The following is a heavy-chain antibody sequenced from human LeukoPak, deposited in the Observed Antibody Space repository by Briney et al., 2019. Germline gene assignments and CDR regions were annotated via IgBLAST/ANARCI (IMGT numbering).Heavy chain of an antibody. D-gene: IGHD3-16*01. CDR2: IGTSGGTT. CDR3: AKRLGGSGFDY. Sequence: GGSLRLSCAASGFAFSTYVMSWVRQAPGKGLDWVSAIGTSGGTTYYADYVKGRFTISRDNSKDTLYLQMNSLRAEDTAVYYCAKRLGGSGFDYWGQGTLVTVSS. CDR1: GFAFSTYV. J-gene: IGHJ4*02. V-gene: IGHV3-23*01.